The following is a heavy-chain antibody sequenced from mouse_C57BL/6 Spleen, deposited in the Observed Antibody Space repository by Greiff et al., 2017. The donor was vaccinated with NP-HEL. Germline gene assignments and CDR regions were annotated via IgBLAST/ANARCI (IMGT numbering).Heavy chain of an antibody. CDR1: GFTFSSYA. CDR3: ARELTLAY. CDR2: ISDGGSYT. V-gene: IGHV5-4*01. D-gene: IGHD4-1*01. J-gene: IGHJ3*01. Sequence: DVQLVESGGGLVKPGGSLKLSCAASGFTFSSYAMSWVRQTPEKRLEWVATISDGGSYTYYPDNVKGRFTISRDNAKNNLYLQMSHLKSEDTAMYYCARELTLAYWGQGTLVTVSA.